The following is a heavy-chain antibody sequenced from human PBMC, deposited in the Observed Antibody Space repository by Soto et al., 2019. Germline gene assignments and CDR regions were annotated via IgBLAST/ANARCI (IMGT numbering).Heavy chain of an antibody. V-gene: IGHV4-30-2*01. CDR3: ARGGGDYGWFDP. CDR2: IYHSGST. D-gene: IGHD4-17*01. CDR1: GGSISSGGYS. J-gene: IGHJ5*02. Sequence: PSETLSLTCAVSGGSISSGGYSWSWIRRPPGKGLEWIGYIYHSGSTYYNPSLKSRVTISVDRSKNQFSLKLSSVTAADTAVYYCARGGGDYGWFDPWGQGTLVTVSS.